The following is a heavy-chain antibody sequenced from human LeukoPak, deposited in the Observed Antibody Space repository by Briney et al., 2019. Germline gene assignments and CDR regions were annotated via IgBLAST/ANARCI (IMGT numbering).Heavy chain of an antibody. CDR3: ARGLLGYCSGGNCLWFDP. V-gene: IGHV4-39*01. CDR1: GGSISSSSYY. D-gene: IGHD2-15*01. CDR2: IYYSGST. Sequence: SETLSLTCTVSGGSISSSSYYWGWIRQPPGKGLEWIGSIYYSGSTYYNPSLKSRVTISVDTSKNQFSLKLSSVTAADTAVYYCARGLLGYCSGGNCLWFDPWGQGTLVTVSS. J-gene: IGHJ5*02.